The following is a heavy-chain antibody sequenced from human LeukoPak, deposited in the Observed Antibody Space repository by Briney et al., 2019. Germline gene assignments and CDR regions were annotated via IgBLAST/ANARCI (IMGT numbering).Heavy chain of an antibody. J-gene: IGHJ4*02. CDR1: GFTFSSCR. V-gene: IGHV3-7*01. D-gene: IGHD3-22*01. Sequence: GGSLRLSCAASGFTFSSCRMSWVRQAPGKGLEWVANIKQDGSEKYYVDSVKGRSTISRDNAKNSLYLQMSSLRAEDTAVYYCARVSWLLPSHWGQGTLVTVSS. CDR2: IKQDGSEK. CDR3: ARVSWLLPSH.